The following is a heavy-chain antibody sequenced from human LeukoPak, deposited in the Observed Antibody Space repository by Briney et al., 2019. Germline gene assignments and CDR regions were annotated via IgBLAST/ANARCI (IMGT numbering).Heavy chain of an antibody. CDR2: IIPIFGTA. CDR1: GYTFTSYD. Sequence: SVKVSCKASGYTFTSYDINWVRQATGQGLEWMGGIIPIFGTANYAQKFQGRVTITADESTSTAYMELSSLRSEDTAVYYCARGNYYGSGSYHTSDYWGQGTLVTVSS. J-gene: IGHJ4*02. CDR3: ARGNYYGSGSYHTSDY. V-gene: IGHV1-69*13. D-gene: IGHD3-10*01.